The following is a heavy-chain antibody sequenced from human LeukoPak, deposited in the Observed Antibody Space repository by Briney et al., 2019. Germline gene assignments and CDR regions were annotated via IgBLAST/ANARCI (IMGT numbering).Heavy chain of an antibody. V-gene: IGHV3-21*01. J-gene: IGHJ4*02. CDR1: GFPFSSFS. D-gene: IGHD4-11*01. Sequence: GGSLRLSCAASGFPFSSFSMNWVRQAPGKGLEWVSSISSSSSYIYYADPLKGRFTISRDNAKNSLYLQMNSLRAEDTAVYYCARGDDYSRYYFDYWGQGTLVTVSS. CDR2: ISSSSSYI. CDR3: ARGDDYSRYYFDY.